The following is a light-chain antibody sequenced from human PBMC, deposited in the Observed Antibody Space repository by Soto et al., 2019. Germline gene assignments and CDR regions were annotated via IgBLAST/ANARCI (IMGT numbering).Light chain of an antibody. CDR2: SNN. V-gene: IGLV1-47*02. CDR1: SSNIGSNY. Sequence: QSVLTQPPSASGTPGQRVTISCSGSSSNIGSNYVYWYQQLPGTAPKLLIYSNNQRPSGVPDRFSGSKSGTSASLAISGLRSEDEADYYCAAWDDSLSGPGNVVFGGGTQLTVL. CDR3: AAWDDSLSGPGNVV. J-gene: IGLJ2*01.